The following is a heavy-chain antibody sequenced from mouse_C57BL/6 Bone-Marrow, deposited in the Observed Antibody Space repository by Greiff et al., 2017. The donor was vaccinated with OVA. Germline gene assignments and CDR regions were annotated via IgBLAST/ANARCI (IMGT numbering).Heavy chain of an antibody. CDR3: ARGRWLLRPYYFDY. Sequence: QVQLQQPGAELVRPGSSVKLSCKASGYTFTSYWMHWVKQRPIQGLEWIGNIDPSDSETHYNQKFKDKATLTVDKSSSTAYMQLSSLTSEDSAVYYCARGRWLLRPYYFDYWGQGTTLTVSS. J-gene: IGHJ2*01. D-gene: IGHD2-3*01. CDR2: IDPSDSET. CDR1: GYTFTSYW. V-gene: IGHV1-52*01.